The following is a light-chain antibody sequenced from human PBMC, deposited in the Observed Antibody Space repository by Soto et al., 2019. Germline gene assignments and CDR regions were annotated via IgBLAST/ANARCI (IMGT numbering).Light chain of an antibody. V-gene: IGKV3D-20*02. CDR3: QERSNWPSLS. CDR1: QSVSSNS. CDR2: GAS. J-gene: IGKJ4*01. Sequence: IVLTQSPGTLSLSPGERATLSCRASQSVSSNSLAWYQQKPGQAPRLLIYGASSRVTGIPDRFSGSGSGTDFTLTISRLEPEDFAVYYCQERSNWPSLSFGGGTKVEIK.